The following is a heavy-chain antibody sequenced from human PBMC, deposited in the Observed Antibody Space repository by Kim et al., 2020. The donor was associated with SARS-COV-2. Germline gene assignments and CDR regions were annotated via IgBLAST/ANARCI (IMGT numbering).Heavy chain of an antibody. D-gene: IGHD5-18*01. CDR2: IYHSGST. V-gene: IGHV4-4*02. CDR3: VCRTAMVNDYYGMDV. Sequence: SETLSLTCAVSGGSISSSNWWSWVRQPPGKGLEWIGEIYHSGSTNYNPSLKSRVTISVDKSKNQFSLKLSSVTAADTAVYYCVCRTAMVNDYYGMDVWGQGTTVTVSS. CDR1: GGSISSSNW. J-gene: IGHJ6*02.